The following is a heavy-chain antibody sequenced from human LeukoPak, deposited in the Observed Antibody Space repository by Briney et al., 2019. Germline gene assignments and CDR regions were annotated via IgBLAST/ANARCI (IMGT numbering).Heavy chain of an antibody. J-gene: IGHJ4*02. CDR3: ARDSFSNYLLPFDY. Sequence: GGSLRLSCAASGFTFSSYSMNWVRQAPGKGLEWVSYISSSSSTIYYADSVKGRFTISRDNAKNSLYLQMNSLRAEDTAVYYCARDSFSNYLLPFDYWGQGTLVTVPS. V-gene: IGHV3-48*01. CDR2: ISSSSSTI. D-gene: IGHD4-11*01. CDR1: GFTFSSYS.